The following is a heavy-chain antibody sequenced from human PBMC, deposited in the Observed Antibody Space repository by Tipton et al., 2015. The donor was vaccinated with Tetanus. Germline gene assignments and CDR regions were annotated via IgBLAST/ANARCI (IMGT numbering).Heavy chain of an antibody. CDR2: INPNSGGT. J-gene: IGHJ5*02. CDR3: AREYCGGDCYSYNWFDP. D-gene: IGHD2-21*02. CDR1: GYTFTGYY. Sequence: QSGAEVKKPGASVKVSCKASGYTFTGYYMHWVRQAPGQGLEWMGRINPNSGGTNYAQKFQGRVTMTRDTSISTAYMELSRLRSDDTAVYYCAREYCGGDCYSYNWFDPWGQGTLVTVSS. V-gene: IGHV1-2*06.